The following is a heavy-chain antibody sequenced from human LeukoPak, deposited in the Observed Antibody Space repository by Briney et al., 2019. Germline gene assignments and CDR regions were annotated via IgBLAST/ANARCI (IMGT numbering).Heavy chain of an antibody. CDR3: ARRDDSRGYYGDYFDY. CDR2: IYPGDSDT. D-gene: IGHD3-22*01. V-gene: IGHV5-51*01. CDR1: GYSFTSYW. Sequence: GESLKISCKGSGYSFTSYWIGWVRQMPGKGLEWMGIIYPGDSDTRYSPSFQGQVTISADKSISTAYLQWSSLKASDTAMYYCARRDDSRGYYGDYFDYWGQGTLVTVSS. J-gene: IGHJ4*02.